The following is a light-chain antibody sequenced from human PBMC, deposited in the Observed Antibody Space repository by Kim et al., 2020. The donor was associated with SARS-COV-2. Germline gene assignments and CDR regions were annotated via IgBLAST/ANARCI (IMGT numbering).Light chain of an antibody. J-gene: IGLJ2*01. Sequence: SYELTQPPSVSVSPGQTASITCSGDKLGDKYACWYQQKPGQSPVLVIYQDSKRPSGIPERFSGSNSGNTATLTISGTQAMDEADYYCQSWDGSFVV. CDR2: QDS. CDR1: KLGDKY. CDR3: QSWDGSFVV. V-gene: IGLV3-1*01.